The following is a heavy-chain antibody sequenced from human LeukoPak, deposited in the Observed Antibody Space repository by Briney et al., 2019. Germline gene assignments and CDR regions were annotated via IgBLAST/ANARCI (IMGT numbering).Heavy chain of an antibody. CDR3: ARRVGRWFGERAYYYNYMDV. D-gene: IGHD3-10*01. CDR1: GGSFSGYY. V-gene: IGHV4-34*01. CDR2: INHSRST. Sequence: SETLSLTCAVYGGSFSGYYWSWIRQPPGKGLEWIGEINHSRSTEYKSSLKSRVTISVDTSKNQFSLKLSSLTAADTAVYYCARRVGRWFGERAYYYNYMDVWGKGTTVTISS. J-gene: IGHJ6*03.